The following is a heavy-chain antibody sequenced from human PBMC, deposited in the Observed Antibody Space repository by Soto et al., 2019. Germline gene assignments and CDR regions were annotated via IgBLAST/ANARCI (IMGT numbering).Heavy chain of an antibody. V-gene: IGHV5-10-1*01. Sequence: GESLKISCKGSGYSFTSYWISWVRQMPGKGLEWMGRIDPSDSYTNYSPSFQGHVTISADKSISTAYLQWSSLKASDTAMYYCARHGSGHVGDYYYYMDVWGKGTTVTVSS. J-gene: IGHJ6*03. CDR1: GYSFTSYW. CDR2: IDPSDSYT. CDR3: ARHGSGHVGDYYYYMDV. D-gene: IGHD6-19*01.